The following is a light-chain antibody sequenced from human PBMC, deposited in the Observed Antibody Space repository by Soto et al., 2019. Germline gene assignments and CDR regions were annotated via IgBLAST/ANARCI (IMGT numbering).Light chain of an antibody. CDR2: EVS. Sequence: QSALTQPASVSGSPGQSITISCTGTSSDVGGYNYVSWYQQHPGKAPKLMIFEVSDRPSGVSNRFSGSKSGNTASLTISGLQPEEEADYYCSSFTSTSTVDVGLGGGTKLPVL. CDR1: SSDVGGYNY. J-gene: IGLJ2*01. V-gene: IGLV2-14*01. CDR3: SSFTSTSTVDVG.